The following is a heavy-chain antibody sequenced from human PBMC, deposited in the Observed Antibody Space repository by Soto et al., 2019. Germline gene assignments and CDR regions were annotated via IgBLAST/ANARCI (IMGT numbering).Heavy chain of an antibody. J-gene: IGHJ4*02. CDR2: IIPIFGTA. CDR1: VDTVSSYA. V-gene: IGHV1-69*12. D-gene: IGHD1-1*01. CDR3: ASPIRGVTTLDY. Sequence: QVQLVQSGAEVKKPGSSVKVSCKASVDTVSSYAISWVRQAPGQGLEWMGGIIPIFGTANYAQKFQGRVTITADESTSTAHMELSSLSSEATAVYYCASPIRGVTTLDYWGQGTLVTVSS.